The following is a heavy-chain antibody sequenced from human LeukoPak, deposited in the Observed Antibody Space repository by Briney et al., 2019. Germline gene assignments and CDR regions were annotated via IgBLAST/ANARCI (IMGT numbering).Heavy chain of an antibody. CDR2: IIPIFGTA. CDR1: GGTFSSYA. V-gene: IGHV1-69*05. Sequence: GASVKVSCKASGGTFSSYAISWVRQAPGQGLEWMGGIIPIFGTANYAQKFQGRVTMTRDTSTSTVYMELSSLRSEDTAVYYCARVAGSSWSYFDYWGQGTLVTVSS. D-gene: IGHD6-13*01. J-gene: IGHJ4*02. CDR3: ARVAGSSWSYFDY.